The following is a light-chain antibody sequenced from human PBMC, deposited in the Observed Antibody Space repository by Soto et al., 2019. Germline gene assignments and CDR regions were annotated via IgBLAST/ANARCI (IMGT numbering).Light chain of an antibody. CDR1: NSNIGSNT. Sequence: QSVLTQPPSASGTPGQRVTISCSGSNSNIGSNTVNWYQQLPGTAPKLLIYSINQRPSGVPDRFSGSQSGTSASLAISGLPSEDDADYYCAAWDDSLNGVLFGGGTKLTVL. CDR2: SIN. V-gene: IGLV1-44*01. J-gene: IGLJ2*01. CDR3: AAWDDSLNGVL.